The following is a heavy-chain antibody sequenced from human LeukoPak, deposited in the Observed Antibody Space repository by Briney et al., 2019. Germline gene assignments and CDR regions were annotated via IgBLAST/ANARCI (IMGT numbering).Heavy chain of an antibody. CDR3: ARGRYYLDS. Sequence: GGSLRLSCAASGLTFSNYWMHWVRQAPGKGLVWVSRFNSDGRSTYYADSVKGRFTISRDNAKNTLYLQMNSLRAEDTAVYYCARGRYYLDSWGQGTLVTVSS. CDR2: FNSDGRST. D-gene: IGHD4-17*01. CDR1: GLTFSNYW. V-gene: IGHV3-74*01. J-gene: IGHJ4*02.